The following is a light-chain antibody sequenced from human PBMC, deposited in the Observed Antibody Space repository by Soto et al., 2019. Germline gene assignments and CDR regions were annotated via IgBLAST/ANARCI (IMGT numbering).Light chain of an antibody. Sequence: EIVLTQSPGTLSLSPGERATLSCRASQSVGRNFLGWYQQRPGQAPRLLIYDASKRSSGIPDRFSGTASGTDFTLTISRLEPDDFAVYYCHQYATSPLTVGGGTNVEIK. V-gene: IGKV3-20*01. CDR3: HQYATSPLT. CDR2: DAS. CDR1: QSVGRNF. J-gene: IGKJ4*01.